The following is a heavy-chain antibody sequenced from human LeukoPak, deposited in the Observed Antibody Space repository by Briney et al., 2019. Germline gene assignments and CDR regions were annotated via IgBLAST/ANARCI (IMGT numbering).Heavy chain of an antibody. Sequence: GGSLRLSCAASGFTFSSYEMNWVRQAPGKGLEWVSYISSSGTTIYYADSVKGRFTISRDNTKNSLYLQMNSLRAEDTAVYYCARVGVVVAATGNLWFDPWGQGTLVTVSS. CDR3: ARVGVVVAATGNLWFDP. CDR1: GFTFSSYE. V-gene: IGHV3-48*03. J-gene: IGHJ5*02. CDR2: ISSSGTTI. D-gene: IGHD2-15*01.